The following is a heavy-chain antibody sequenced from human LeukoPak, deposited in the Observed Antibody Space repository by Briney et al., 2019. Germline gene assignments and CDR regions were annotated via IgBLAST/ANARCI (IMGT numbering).Heavy chain of an antibody. CDR2: ISSSSGI. CDR3: ARGFSY. V-gene: IGHV3-48*03. CDR1: GFTFSSYE. J-gene: IGHJ4*02. Sequence: PGGSLRLSCIASGFTFSSYEMSWVRQAPGKGLDWVSYISSSSGIFYAGSVKGRFTISRDNAKNSLYLQMNSLRAEDTAVYYCARGFSYWGQGTLVTVSS.